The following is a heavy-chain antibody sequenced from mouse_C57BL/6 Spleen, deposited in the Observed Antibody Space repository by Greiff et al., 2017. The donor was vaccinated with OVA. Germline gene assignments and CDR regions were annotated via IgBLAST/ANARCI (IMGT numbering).Heavy chain of an antibody. J-gene: IGHJ2*01. Sequence: QVQLQQPGAELVRPGSSVKLSCKASGYTFTSYWMHWVKQRPIQGLEWIGNIDPSDSETHYNQKFKDKATLTVDKSSSTAYMQLSSLTSEDSAVYYCARGGVGEFITTVVSYFDYWGQGTTLTVSS. CDR2: IDPSDSET. V-gene: IGHV1-52*01. CDR3: ARGGVGEFITTVVSYFDY. D-gene: IGHD1-1*01. CDR1: GYTFTSYW.